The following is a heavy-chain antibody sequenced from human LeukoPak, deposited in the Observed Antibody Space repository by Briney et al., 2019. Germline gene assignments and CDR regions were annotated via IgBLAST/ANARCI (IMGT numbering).Heavy chain of an antibody. V-gene: IGHV7-4-1*01. Sequence: ASVKVSCKASGYSFTTFYIHWVRQAPGQGLEWMGWVNTNTGNPTYAQGFTGRFVFSSDTSVSTAYLQIGSLKAEDTAVYYCVTNFDSSGYFGYWGQGTLVTVSS. CDR3: VTNFDSSGYFGY. J-gene: IGHJ4*02. D-gene: IGHD3-22*01. CDR2: VNTNTGNP. CDR1: GYSFTTFY.